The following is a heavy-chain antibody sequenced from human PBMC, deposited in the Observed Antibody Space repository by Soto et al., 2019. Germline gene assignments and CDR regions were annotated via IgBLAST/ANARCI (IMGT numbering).Heavy chain of an antibody. CDR3: ARGGQDFWSGPFDY. V-gene: IGHV4-4*07. D-gene: IGHD3-3*01. J-gene: IGHJ4*02. CDR1: GGSISNYF. CDR2: IDNSGST. Sequence: SLTCTVSGGSISNYFCNWIRQPAGKGLEWIGRIDNSGSTNYNPSLKSRITMSADTSRNQFSLKLNSVTAADTAVYYCARGGQDFWSGPFDYWGQGALVTVSS.